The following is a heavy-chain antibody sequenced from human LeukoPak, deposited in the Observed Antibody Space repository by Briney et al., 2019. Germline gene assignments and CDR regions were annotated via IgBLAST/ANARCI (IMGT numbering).Heavy chain of an antibody. Sequence: QTGGSLRLSCAASGFTFSSYAMSWVRQAPGKGLEWVSAISGSGGSTYYADSVKGRFTISRDNSKNTLYLQMNSLRAEDTAVYYCAKDKRNIGSGTLHDYWGQGTLVTVSS. CDR3: AKDKRNIGSGTLHDY. V-gene: IGHV3-23*01. CDR2: ISGSGGST. D-gene: IGHD6-19*01. CDR1: GFTFSSYA. J-gene: IGHJ4*02.